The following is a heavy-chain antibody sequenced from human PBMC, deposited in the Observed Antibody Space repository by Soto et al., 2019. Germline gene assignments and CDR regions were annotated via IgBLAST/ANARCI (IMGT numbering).Heavy chain of an antibody. CDR1: GGSISSYY. CDR3: AREVAWGIAARQNWFDP. Sequence: PWETLSLTCTVSGGSISSYYWSWIRQPPGKGLEWIGYIYYSGSTNYNPSLKSRVTISVDTSKNQFSLKLSSVTAADTAVYYCAREVAWGIAARQNWFDPWGQGTLVTVPS. V-gene: IGHV4-59*01. D-gene: IGHD6-6*01. J-gene: IGHJ5*02. CDR2: IYYSGST.